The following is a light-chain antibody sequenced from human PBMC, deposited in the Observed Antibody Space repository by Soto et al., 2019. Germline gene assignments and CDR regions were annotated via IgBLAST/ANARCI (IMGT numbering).Light chain of an antibody. CDR2: GAS. J-gene: IGKJ1*01. Sequence: EIGLTHCPGTLSLSPGERATLSCRAIQSVSSSYLAWYQQKPGQAPRLLIYGASSRATGIPDRFSGSGSGTDFTLTISRLEPEDFEVYYCQHYGSAPWTFGQGTKVDIK. CDR1: QSVSSSY. V-gene: IGKV3-20*01. CDR3: QHYGSAPWT.